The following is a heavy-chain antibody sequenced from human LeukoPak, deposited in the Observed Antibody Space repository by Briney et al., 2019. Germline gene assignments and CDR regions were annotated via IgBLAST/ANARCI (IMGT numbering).Heavy chain of an antibody. CDR2: IYTSGST. J-gene: IGHJ4*02. D-gene: IGHD4-17*01. CDR1: GGSISSGSYY. V-gene: IGHV4-61*02. Sequence: SETLSLTCTVSGGSISSGSYYWSWIRQPAGKGLEWIGRIYTSGSTNYNPSLKSRVTISVDTSKNQFSLKLSSVTAADTAVYYCARGDDYGDPFDYWGQGTLVTVSS. CDR3: ARGDDYGDPFDY.